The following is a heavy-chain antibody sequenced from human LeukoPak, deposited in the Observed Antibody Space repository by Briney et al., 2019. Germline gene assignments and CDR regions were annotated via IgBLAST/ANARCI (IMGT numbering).Heavy chain of an antibody. J-gene: IGHJ5*02. CDR3: ARTQRITMVRGVNWFDP. Sequence: ASVKVSCKASGYTFTSYGISWVRQAPGQGLEWMGWISAYNGNTNYAQKLQGRVTVTTDTSTSTAYMELRSLRSDDTAVYYCARTQRITMVRGVNWFDPCGQGTLVTVSS. CDR2: ISAYNGNT. V-gene: IGHV1-18*01. CDR1: GYTFTSYG. D-gene: IGHD3-10*01.